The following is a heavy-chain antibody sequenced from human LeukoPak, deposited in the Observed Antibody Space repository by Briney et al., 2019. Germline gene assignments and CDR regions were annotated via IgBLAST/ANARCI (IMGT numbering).Heavy chain of an antibody. CDR1: GLTFSSYW. CDR2: INSDGSST. J-gene: IGHJ4*02. V-gene: IGHV3-74*01. Sequence: GGSLRLSCADSGLTFSSYWMHWVRQAPGKGLVWVSRINSDGSSTSYADSVRGRFSISRDNAKNTLYLQMNSLRAEDTAVYYCARGLSGYASSLGYWGQGTLVTVSA. CDR3: ARGLSGYASSLGY. D-gene: IGHD6-6*01.